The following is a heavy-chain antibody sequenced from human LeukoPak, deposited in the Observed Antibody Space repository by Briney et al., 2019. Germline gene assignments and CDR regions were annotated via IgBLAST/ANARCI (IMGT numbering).Heavy chain of an antibody. CDR3: ARARGFDYPYYFDY. Sequence: PSETLSLTRAVYGGSFSGYYWSWIRQPPGKGLEWIGEINHSGSTNYNPSLKSRVTISVDTSKNQFSLKLSSVTAADTAVYYCARARGFDYPYYFDYWGQGTLVTVSS. V-gene: IGHV4-34*01. D-gene: IGHD3-10*01. CDR1: GGSFSGYY. CDR2: INHSGST. J-gene: IGHJ4*02.